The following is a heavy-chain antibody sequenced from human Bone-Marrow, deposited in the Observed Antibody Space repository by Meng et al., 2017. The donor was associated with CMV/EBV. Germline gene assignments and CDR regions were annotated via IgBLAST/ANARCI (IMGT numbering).Heavy chain of an antibody. Sequence: ETLSLTCTVSGGSISSYYWSWVRQAPGKGLEWVSGINWNGGSTGYADSVKGRFTISRDNAKNSLYLQMNSLRAEDTALYYCARDLGWNYVLYYYGMDVWGQGTTVTVSS. J-gene: IGHJ6*02. V-gene: IGHV3-20*04. CDR2: INWNGGST. CDR3: ARDLGWNYVLYYYGMDV. D-gene: IGHD1-7*01. CDR1: GGSISSYY.